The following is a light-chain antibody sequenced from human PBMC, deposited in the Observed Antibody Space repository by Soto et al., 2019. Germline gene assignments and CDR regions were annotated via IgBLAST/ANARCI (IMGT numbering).Light chain of an antibody. V-gene: IGKV4-1*01. CDR2: WAS. CDR1: QSVLYTPNAKNY. J-gene: IGKJ4*01. CDR3: HQHHSTRLT. Sequence: DIVMTQSPEYLAGSLGERATINCKSSQSVLYTPNAKNYLAWYQQKPGQPPRLLIYWASYREPGVPDRFSGSGSGTDFTLTTSSLQAEAVAVYYCHQHHSTRLTFGGGTKVDIK.